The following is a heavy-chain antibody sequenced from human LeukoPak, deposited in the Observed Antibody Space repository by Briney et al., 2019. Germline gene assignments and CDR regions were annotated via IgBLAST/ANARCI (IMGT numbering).Heavy chain of an antibody. D-gene: IGHD3-22*01. J-gene: IGHJ4*02. CDR1: GFTFSDYY. Sequence: GGSLRLSCAASGFTFSDYYMSWIRQAPGKGLEWFSYISSSGSIIYYADSVKGRFTISRDNAKNSLFLQMNSLRAEDTAVYYCVRDDDRPDNGLDYWGQGTLVTVSS. V-gene: IGHV3-11*04. CDR2: ISSSGSII. CDR3: VRDDDRPDNGLDY.